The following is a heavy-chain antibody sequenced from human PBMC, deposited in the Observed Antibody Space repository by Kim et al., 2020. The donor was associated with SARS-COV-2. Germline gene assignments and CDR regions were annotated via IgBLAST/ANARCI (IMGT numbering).Heavy chain of an antibody. V-gene: IGHV4-34*01. D-gene: IGHD3-22*01. J-gene: IGHJ5*02. CDR3: ARGLGTYYYDSSGYR. Sequence: PSLKSRVTISVDTSKNQFSLKLSSLTAADTAVYYCARGLGTYYYDSSGYRWGQGTLVTVSS.